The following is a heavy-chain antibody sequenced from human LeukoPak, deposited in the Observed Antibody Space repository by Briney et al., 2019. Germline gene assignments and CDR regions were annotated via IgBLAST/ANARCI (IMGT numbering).Heavy chain of an antibody. CDR1: GFTFSSYA. D-gene: IGHD2-2*01. Sequence: GGSLRLSCAASGFTFSSYAMSWVRQAPGKGLEWVSAISGSGGSTYYADSAKGRFTISRDNSKNTLYLQMNSLRAEDTAVYYCANSDSSTSCYYYWGQGTLVTVSS. V-gene: IGHV3-23*01. J-gene: IGHJ4*02. CDR3: ANSDSSTSCYYY. CDR2: ISGSGGST.